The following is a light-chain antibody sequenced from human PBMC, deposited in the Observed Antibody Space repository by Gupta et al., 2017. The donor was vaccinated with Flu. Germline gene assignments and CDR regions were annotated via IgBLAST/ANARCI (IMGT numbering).Light chain of an antibody. CDR3: GARDDSLSVI. CDR1: SSNIGSNY. V-gene: IGLV1-47*01. J-gene: IGLJ2*01. CDR2: RSN. Sequence: GSSSNIGSNYVNWYQQFPRTAPKLLIYRSNQRPSGVPDRFSASKSGTSASLAISGLRSEDEADYYCGARDDSLSVIFGGGTKVTVL.